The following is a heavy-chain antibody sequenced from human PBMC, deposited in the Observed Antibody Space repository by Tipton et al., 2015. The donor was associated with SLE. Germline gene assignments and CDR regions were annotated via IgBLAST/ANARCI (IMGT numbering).Heavy chain of an antibody. CDR1: GASVSNYY. CDR3: VRGVAS. CDR2: IYISGSGSI. J-gene: IGHJ4*02. Sequence: TLSLTCTVSGASVSNYYWSWIRQPAGKGLEWIGRIYISGSGSINYNPSLKSRVTMSVDTSKNQVSLKLNSATAADTAVYYCVRGVASWGQGTLVTVSS. V-gene: IGHV4-4*07.